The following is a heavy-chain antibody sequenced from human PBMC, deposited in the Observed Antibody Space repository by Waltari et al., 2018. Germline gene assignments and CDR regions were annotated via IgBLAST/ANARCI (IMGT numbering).Heavy chain of an antibody. CDR3: AKDLYGSGSIYTPGY. Sequence: QVQLVESGGGVVQPGRSLRLSCAASGFTFSNYGMHCVRQAPGKGLGWVAVRSNDGSNKYEAGSVKGRFTISRDNSKNTLYLQMNSLRTGDTAVYYCAKDLYGSGSIYTPGYWGQGTLVTVSS. D-gene: IGHD3-10*01. J-gene: IGHJ4*02. V-gene: IGHV3-30*18. CDR1: GFTFSNYG. CDR2: RSNDGSNK.